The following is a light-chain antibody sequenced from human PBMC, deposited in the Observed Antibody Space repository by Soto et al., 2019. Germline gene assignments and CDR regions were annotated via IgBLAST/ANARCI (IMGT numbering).Light chain of an antibody. Sequence: EIVLTQSPGTLSLSPGERATLSCRASQSVSSSYLAWYQQKPGQAPRLLIYGASSGATGIPDRFSGSGSGTDFTLTISRLEPEDLAVYSCQQYGSSPESFGPGTKVDIK. CDR1: QSVSSSY. V-gene: IGKV3-20*01. CDR3: QQYGSSPES. CDR2: GAS. J-gene: IGKJ3*01.